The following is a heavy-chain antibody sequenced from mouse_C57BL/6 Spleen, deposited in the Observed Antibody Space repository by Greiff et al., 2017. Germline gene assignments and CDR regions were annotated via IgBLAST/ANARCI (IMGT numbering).Heavy chain of an antibody. CDR3: ACREGYDAWFAY. V-gene: IGHV1-82*01. Sequence: QVQLQQSGPELVKPGASVKISCKASGYAFSSSWMNWVKQRPGKGLEWIGRIYPGDGDTYYNGKFKGKATLTADKSSSTAYMQLSSLTSKDSAVYFCACREGYDAWFAYWGQGTLVTVSA. CDR2: IYPGDGDT. D-gene: IGHD2-2*01. CDR1: GYAFSSSW. J-gene: IGHJ3*01.